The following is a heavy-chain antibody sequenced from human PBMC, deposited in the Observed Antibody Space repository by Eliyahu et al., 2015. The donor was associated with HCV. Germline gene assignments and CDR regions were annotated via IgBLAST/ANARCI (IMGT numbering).Heavy chain of an antibody. V-gene: IGHV4-34*01. D-gene: IGHD4-17*01. CDR3: ARGLRGRIDY. J-gene: IGHJ4*02. Sequence: LEWIGEINHRGSTNYSPSLKSRVTISVDTSKDQFSLHLSSVTAADTGFYYCARGLRGRIDYWGQGTLVTVSS. CDR2: INHRGST.